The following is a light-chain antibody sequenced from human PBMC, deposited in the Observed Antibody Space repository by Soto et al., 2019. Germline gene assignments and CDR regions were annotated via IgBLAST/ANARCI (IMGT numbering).Light chain of an antibody. Sequence: QSALTQPPSASGSPGQSVTISCTGTSSDVGGYNYVSWYQQHPGKAPTLMIYEVSKRPSGVPDRFSGSKSGNTASLTVSGLQAEDEADYYCSSYAGSDNWVFGGGTKVTVL. CDR1: SSDVGGYNY. CDR2: EVS. CDR3: SSYAGSDNWV. J-gene: IGLJ3*02. V-gene: IGLV2-8*01.